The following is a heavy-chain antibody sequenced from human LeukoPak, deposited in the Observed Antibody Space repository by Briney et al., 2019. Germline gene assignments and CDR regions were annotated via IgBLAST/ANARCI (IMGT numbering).Heavy chain of an antibody. Sequence: GESLRLSCAASGFTVSSNYMSWVRQAPGKGLEWVSVIYSGANAYYADSVKGRFTISRDNSKNTLYLQMNSLRVEDTAVYYCARAYYYDTRVTPDYWGQGTLVTVSS. CDR3: ARAYYYDTRVTPDY. CDR1: GFTVSSNY. D-gene: IGHD3-22*01. CDR2: IYSGANA. V-gene: IGHV3-66*01. J-gene: IGHJ4*02.